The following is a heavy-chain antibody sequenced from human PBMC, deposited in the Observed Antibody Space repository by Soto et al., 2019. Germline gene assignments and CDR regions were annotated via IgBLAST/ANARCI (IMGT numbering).Heavy chain of an antibody. Sequence: QVQLVESGGGVVQPGRSLRLSCGASIFTFTNYGMHWVRQAPGKGLEWVAVISHDGSNKYYADSVKGRFTISRDNSKNTLYLQMNSLRGEDTAVYYCARTVIPNSYYYGMDVWGQGTTVTVSS. CDR3: ARTVIPNSYYYGMDV. V-gene: IGHV3-30*03. CDR2: ISHDGSNK. D-gene: IGHD2-2*01. J-gene: IGHJ6*02. CDR1: IFTFTNYG.